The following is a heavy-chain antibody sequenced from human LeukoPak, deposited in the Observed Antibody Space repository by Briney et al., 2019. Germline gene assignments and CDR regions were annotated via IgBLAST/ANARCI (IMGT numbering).Heavy chain of an antibody. CDR2: ISWNSGSI. D-gene: IGHD6-13*01. CDR3: ARDSWGAAGTVPYYYYYYMDV. CDR1: GFTFDDYA. J-gene: IGHJ6*03. Sequence: PGRSLRLSCAASGFTFDDYAMHWVRQAPGKGLEWVSGISWNSGSIGYADSVKGRFTISRDNAKNSLYLQMNSLRAEDTAVYYCARDSWGAAGTVPYYYYYYMDVWGKGTTVTVSS. V-gene: IGHV3-9*01.